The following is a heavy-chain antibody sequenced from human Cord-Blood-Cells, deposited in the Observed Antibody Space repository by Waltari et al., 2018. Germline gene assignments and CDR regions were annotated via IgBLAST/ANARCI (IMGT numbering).Heavy chain of an antibody. J-gene: IGHJ4*02. CDR2: IYYSGST. CDR1: GGSISSSSYY. CDR3: AGVDVLRFLEWLPSFDY. Sequence: QLQLQESGPGLVKPSETLSLTCTVSGGSISSSSYYWGWIRQPPGKGLEWIGSIYYSGSTYYNPSLKGRVTISVDTSKNQFSLKLSSVTAADTAVYYCAGVDVLRFLEWLPSFDYWGQGTLVTVSS. V-gene: IGHV4-39*01. D-gene: IGHD3-3*01.